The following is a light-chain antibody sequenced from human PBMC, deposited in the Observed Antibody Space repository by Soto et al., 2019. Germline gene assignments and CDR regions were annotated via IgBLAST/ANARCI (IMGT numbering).Light chain of an antibody. J-gene: IGLJ2*01. CDR3: SSYTSSSTLA. Sequence: QSALTQPPSVSASPGQSITISCTGTSSDVGTYNYVSWYQQHPGKAPKLMIFDVNNRPSGVSNRFSGSKSGNTASLTISGLQAEDEADYYCSSYTSSSTLAFGGGTKLTVL. CDR2: DVN. CDR1: SSDVGTYNY. V-gene: IGLV2-14*03.